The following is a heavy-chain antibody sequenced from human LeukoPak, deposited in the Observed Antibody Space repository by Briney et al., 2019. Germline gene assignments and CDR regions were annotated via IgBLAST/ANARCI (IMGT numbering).Heavy chain of an antibody. CDR3: AKAPTMVRGVIIGNWFDP. Sequence: GGSLRLSCAASGFTFSSYAMSWVRQAPGKGLEWVSAISGSGGSTYYADSVKGRFTISRDNSKNTLYLQMNSLRAEGTAVYYCAKAPTMVRGVIIGNWFDPWGQGTLVTVSS. V-gene: IGHV3-23*01. J-gene: IGHJ5*02. CDR1: GFTFSSYA. D-gene: IGHD3-10*01. CDR2: ISGSGGST.